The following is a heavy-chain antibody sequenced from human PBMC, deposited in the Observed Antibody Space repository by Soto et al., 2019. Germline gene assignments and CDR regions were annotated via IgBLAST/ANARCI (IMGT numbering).Heavy chain of an antibody. Sequence: PSETLSLTCAVSGYSISSCYYWGWIRQPPGKGLEWIGSIYHSGSTYYNPSLKSRVTISVDTSKNQFSLKLSSVTAADTAVYYCARDTYYYDSSGYYFHYYYYGMDVWGQGTTVS. J-gene: IGHJ6*02. CDR2: IYHSGST. CDR1: GYSISSCYY. V-gene: IGHV4-38-2*02. CDR3: ARDTYYYDSSGYYFHYYYYGMDV. D-gene: IGHD3-22*01.